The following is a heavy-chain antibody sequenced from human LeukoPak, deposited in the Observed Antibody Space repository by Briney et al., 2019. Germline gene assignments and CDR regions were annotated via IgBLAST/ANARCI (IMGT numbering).Heavy chain of an antibody. CDR1: GYSFSTYW. CDR3: AKVVELATLTGDSYTYSYHMYV. D-gene: IGHD5-24*01. CDR2: IYPGDSDT. J-gene: IGHJ6*02. V-gene: IGHV5-51*01. Sequence: GESPKISCQGSGYSFSTYWIGWVRQMPRKGLEGMGLIYPGDSDTRYSPAFQGQVTFSDDKYISSAYLQWSSLKPSDTAVYYCAKVVELATLTGDSYTYSYHMYVWGEGAAVTVSS.